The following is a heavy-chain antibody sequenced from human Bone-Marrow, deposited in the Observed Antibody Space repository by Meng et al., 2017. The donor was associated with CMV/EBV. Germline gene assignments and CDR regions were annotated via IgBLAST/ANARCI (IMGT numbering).Heavy chain of an antibody. CDR2: INHSGST. V-gene: IGHV4-34*01. Sequence: SETLSLTCAVYGGSFSGYYWSWIRQPPGKGLEWIGEINHSGSTNYNPSLKSRVTISVDTSKNQFSLKLSSVTAADTAVYYCARGAIVVVPAADYYYYGMDVWGQGNTVTVSS. CDR1: GGSFSGYY. CDR3: ARGAIVVVPAADYYYYGMDV. D-gene: IGHD2-2*01. J-gene: IGHJ6*02.